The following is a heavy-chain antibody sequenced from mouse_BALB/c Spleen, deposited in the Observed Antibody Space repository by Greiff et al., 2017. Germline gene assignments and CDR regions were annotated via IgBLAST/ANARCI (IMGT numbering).Heavy chain of an antibody. V-gene: IGHV5-17*02. J-gene: IGHJ3*01. Sequence: EVQRVESGGGLVQPGGSRKLSCAASGFTFSSFGMHWVRQAPEKGLEWVAYISSGSSTIYYADTVKGRFTISRDNPKNTLFLQMTSLRSEDTAMYYCARWGGDLWGKGTLVTVSA. CDR3: ARWGGDL. CDR1: GFTFSSFG. CDR2: ISSGSSTI. D-gene: IGHD2-13*01.